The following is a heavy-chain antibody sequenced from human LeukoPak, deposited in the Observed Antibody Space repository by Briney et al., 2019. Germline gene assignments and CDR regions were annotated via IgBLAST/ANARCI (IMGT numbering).Heavy chain of an antibody. CDR1: VFTFSSYS. D-gene: IGHD5-24*01. Sequence: GGSLRLSCGASVFTFSSYSMNWVRQAPGKGLEWVSYISSSSSTIYYADSVKGRFTISRDNAKNSLYLQMNSLRAEDTAVYYCARGGGYYFDHLGQGTLVTVSS. CDR2: ISSSSSTI. V-gene: IGHV3-48*01. CDR3: ARGGGYYFDH. J-gene: IGHJ4*02.